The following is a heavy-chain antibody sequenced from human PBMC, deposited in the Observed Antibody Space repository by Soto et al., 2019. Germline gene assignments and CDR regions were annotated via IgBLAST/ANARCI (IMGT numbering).Heavy chain of an antibody. CDR1: GGSISSYY. CDR3: ARAKCGGGSCHSDPTKATYYGMDV. V-gene: IGHV4-59*01. J-gene: IGHJ6*02. D-gene: IGHD2-15*01. CDR2: FYYSGST. Sequence: SETLSLTCTVSGGSISSYYWSWIRQPPGKGLEWIGYFYYSGSTNYNPSLKSRVTISVDTSKNQFSLKLSSVTAADTAVYYCARAKCGGGSCHSDPTKATYYGMDVWGQGTTVTVSS.